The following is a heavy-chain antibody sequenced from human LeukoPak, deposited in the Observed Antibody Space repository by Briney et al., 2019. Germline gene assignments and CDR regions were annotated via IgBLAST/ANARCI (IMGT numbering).Heavy chain of an antibody. V-gene: IGHV3-53*01. CDR2: IYTGGNT. J-gene: IGHJ4*02. CDR3: LRDLNWSLDQ. D-gene: IGHD1-20*01. CDR1: GFTVDSNY. Sequence: GGSLRLSCAASGFTVDSNYLSWVRQAPGKGLEWVSTIYTGGNTYYAASVKGRFAISRDFSKNTLYLQMNSLRAEDTAVYYCLRDLNWSLDQWGQGSLVTVSS.